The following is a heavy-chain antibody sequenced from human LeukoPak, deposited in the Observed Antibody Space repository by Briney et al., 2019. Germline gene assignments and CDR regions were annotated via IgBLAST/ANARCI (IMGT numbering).Heavy chain of an antibody. J-gene: IGHJ4*02. D-gene: IGHD6-13*01. CDR2: INSEGTNT. V-gene: IGHV3-74*01. Sequence: PGGSLRLSCAASGFTFSTYWMHWVRHAPGKGLVWVSRINSEGTNTRYADSVKGRFTISRDNAKNTLYLQMNSLRAEDTAVYYRARSHTSYSSTWYFSYYFDYWGQGALVTVSS. CDR3: ARSHTSYSSTWYFSYYFDY. CDR1: GFTFSTYW.